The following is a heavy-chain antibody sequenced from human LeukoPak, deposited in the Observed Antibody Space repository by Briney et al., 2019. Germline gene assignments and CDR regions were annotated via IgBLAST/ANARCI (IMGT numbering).Heavy chain of an antibody. Sequence: GGSLRLSCAASGFTFSSYWMHWVRQAPGKGLVWVSRINSDGSSRTYADSVKGRFTISRDNAKNTPSLQMNSLRTEDTAVYYCAREVCIGGSCSVFDYWGQGTLVTVSS. J-gene: IGHJ4*02. D-gene: IGHD2-15*01. CDR1: GFTFSSYW. CDR2: INSDGSSR. CDR3: AREVCIGGSCSVFDY. V-gene: IGHV3-74*01.